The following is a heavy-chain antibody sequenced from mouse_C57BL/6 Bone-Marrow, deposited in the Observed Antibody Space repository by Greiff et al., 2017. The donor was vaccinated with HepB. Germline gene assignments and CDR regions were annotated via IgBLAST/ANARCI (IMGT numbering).Heavy chain of an antibody. Sequence: QVQLQQSGAELARPGASVKLSCKASGYTFTSYGISWVKQRTGQGLEWIGEIYPRSGNTYYNEKFKGKATLTADKSSSTAYMELRSLTSEDSAVYFCARSEWDYSNLFDVWGTGTTVTVSS. J-gene: IGHJ1*03. D-gene: IGHD2-5*01. V-gene: IGHV1-81*01. CDR1: GYTFTSYG. CDR3: ARSEWDYSNLFDV. CDR2: IYPRSGNT.